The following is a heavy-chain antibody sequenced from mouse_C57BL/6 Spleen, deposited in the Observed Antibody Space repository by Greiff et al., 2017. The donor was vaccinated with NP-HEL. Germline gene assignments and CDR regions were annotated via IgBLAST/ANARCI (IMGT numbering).Heavy chain of an antibody. D-gene: IGHD1-1*01. CDR2: INPSNGGT. CDR1: GYTFTSYW. J-gene: IGHJ1*03. Sequence: QVQLKQPGTELVKPGASVKLSCKASGYTFTSYWMHWVKQRPGQGLEWIGNINPSNGGTNYNEKFKSKATLTVDKSSSTAYMQLSSLTSEDSAVYYCARATVVEVWYFDVWGTGTTVTVSS. V-gene: IGHV1-53*01. CDR3: ARATVVEVWYFDV.